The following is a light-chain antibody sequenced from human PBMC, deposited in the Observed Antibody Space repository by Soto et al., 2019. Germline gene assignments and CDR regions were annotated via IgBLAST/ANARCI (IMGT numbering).Light chain of an antibody. CDR1: SGSVSTNYY. V-gene: IGLV8-61*01. CDR3: VLYMGSGINV. J-gene: IGLJ7*01. Sequence: QTVVTQEPSLSVSPGGTVTFTCGLSSGSVSTNYYPSWYQQTPGQSPRTLMYSTNTRSSGVPDRFSGSILGNKAALTITGPQADDESDYYCVLYMGSGINVFGGGTQLTVL. CDR2: STN.